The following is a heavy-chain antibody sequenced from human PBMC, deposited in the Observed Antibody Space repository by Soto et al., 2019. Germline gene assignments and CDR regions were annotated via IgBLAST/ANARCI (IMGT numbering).Heavy chain of an antibody. CDR2: ISYDGSNK. CDR3: ARNHSSGIAVAGNRTTDYYYYYGMDV. V-gene: IGHV3-30-3*01. D-gene: IGHD6-19*01. CDR1: GFTFSSYA. J-gene: IGHJ6*02. Sequence: GGSLRLSCAASGFTFSSYAMHWVRQAPGKGLEWVAVISYDGSNKYYADSVKGRFTISRDNSKNTLYLQMNSLRAEDTAVYYCARNHSSGIAVAGNRTTDYYYYYGMDVWGQGTTVTVSS.